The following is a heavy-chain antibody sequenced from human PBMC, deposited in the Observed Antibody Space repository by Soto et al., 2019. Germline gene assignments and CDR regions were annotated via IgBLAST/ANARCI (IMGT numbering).Heavy chain of an antibody. Sequence: GGSLRLSCAASGFTFSSYGMHWVRQAPGKGLEWVAVISYDGSNKYYADSVKGRFTISRDNSKNTLYLQMNSLRAEDTAVYYCAKLPTTYDFWSGYYQPHWGQGTLVTVSS. CDR2: ISYDGSNK. CDR1: GFTFSSYG. J-gene: IGHJ4*02. D-gene: IGHD3-3*01. V-gene: IGHV3-30*18. CDR3: AKLPTTYDFWSGYYQPH.